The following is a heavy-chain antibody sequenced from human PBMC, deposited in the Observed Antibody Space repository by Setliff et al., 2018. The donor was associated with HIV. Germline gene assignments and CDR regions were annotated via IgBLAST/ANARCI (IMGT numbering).Heavy chain of an antibody. J-gene: IGHJ5*02. CDR1: GGSISSGHYY. Sequence: SETLSLTCTVSGGSISSGHYYWSWIRQPAGKGLEWIGHIYSSGSTNYNPSLKSRVAISVDTSKNQFSLKLRSVTAADTAVYYCARDKGVVVTRGYNWFDPWGQGTLVTVSS. CDR2: IYSSGST. V-gene: IGHV4-61*10. D-gene: IGHD2-15*01. CDR3: ARDKGVVVTRGYNWFDP.